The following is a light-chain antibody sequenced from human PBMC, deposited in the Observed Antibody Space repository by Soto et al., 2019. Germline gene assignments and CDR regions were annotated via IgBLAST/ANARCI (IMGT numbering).Light chain of an antibody. J-gene: IGKJ4*01. Sequence: EIVLTQSPATLSLSPGERATLSCRASQSLSKYLAWYQQKPGQAPRLLIYDASNRATGIPARFSGSGSGTDFALTSSRLEPEDFAVYYCQQRSNWRGTFGGGTKVEI. CDR1: QSLSKY. V-gene: IGKV3-11*01. CDR3: QQRSNWRGT. CDR2: DAS.